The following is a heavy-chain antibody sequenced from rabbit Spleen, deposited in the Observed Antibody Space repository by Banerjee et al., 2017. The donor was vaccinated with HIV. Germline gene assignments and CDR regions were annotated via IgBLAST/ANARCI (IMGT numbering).Heavy chain of an antibody. V-gene: IGHV1S45*01. CDR2: IYTGNSGST. J-gene: IGHJ6*01. CDR3: ARDTGTSFSTYGMDL. Sequence: QQQLEESGGGLVQPEGSLTLTCKASGFDFSSLYYMCWVRQAPGKGLEWITCIYTGNSGSTGYASWAKGRFTISKTSSTTVTLQMTSLTAADTATYFCARDTGTSFSTYGMDLWGPGTLVTVS. D-gene: IGHD8-1*01. CDR1: GFDFSSLYY.